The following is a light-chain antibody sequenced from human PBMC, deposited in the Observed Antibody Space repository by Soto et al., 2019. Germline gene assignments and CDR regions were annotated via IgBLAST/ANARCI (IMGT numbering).Light chain of an antibody. Sequence: QSVLTQPPSVSGAPGQRVTISCTGSSSNVGAGYDVHWYQQLPGTAPKLLIYGNSNRPSGVPDRFSGSQSGPSASLAITGLQAEDEADYYCQSYDSSLSGPVVFGGGTKLTV. J-gene: IGLJ2*01. CDR2: GNS. CDR3: QSYDSSLSGPVV. CDR1: SSNVGAGYD. V-gene: IGLV1-40*01.